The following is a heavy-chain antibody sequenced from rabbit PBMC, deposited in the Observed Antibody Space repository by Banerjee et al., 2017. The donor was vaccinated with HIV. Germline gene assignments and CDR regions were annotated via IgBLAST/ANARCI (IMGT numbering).Heavy chain of an antibody. D-gene: IGHD2-1*01. CDR3: ARDLFVGSITYGDPSL. Sequence: QLKESGGGLVQPGGSLKLSCKASGFDFSSYWMSWVRQAPGKGLEWIGYINTGSGSTDYASWVNGRFTISSDNAQNTVDLQMTSLTAADTATYFCARDLFVGSITYGDPSLWGQGTLVTVS. CDR2: INTGSGST. J-gene: IGHJ4*01. CDR1: GFDFSSYW. V-gene: IGHV1S7*01.